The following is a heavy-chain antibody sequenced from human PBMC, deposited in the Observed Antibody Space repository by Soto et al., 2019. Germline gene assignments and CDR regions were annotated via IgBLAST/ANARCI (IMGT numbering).Heavy chain of an antibody. D-gene: IGHD6-19*01. Sequence: QVQLVESGGGVVQPGRSLRLSCAASGFTFSSYGMHWVRTAPGKGLEWVAVISYDGRNKYYAESGKGRFTISRDNSKNTLYLQMNSRRAEDTAVYYCAKGGYSSGWLPNYYYGMDVWGQGTTVTVSS. CDR2: ISYDGRNK. CDR1: GFTFSSYG. CDR3: AKGGYSSGWLPNYYYGMDV. V-gene: IGHV3-30*18. J-gene: IGHJ6*02.